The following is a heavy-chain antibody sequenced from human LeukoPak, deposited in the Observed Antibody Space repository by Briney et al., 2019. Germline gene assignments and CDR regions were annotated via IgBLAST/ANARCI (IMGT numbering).Heavy chain of an antibody. CDR2: MNPNSGNT. CDR1: GYTFTSYD. Sequence: GASVKVSCKASGYTFTSYDINWVRQATGQGLEWMGWMNPNSGNTGYAQKFQGRVTMTRNTSISTAYMELRSLRSDDTAVYYCAREDGWAYFDYWGQGTLVTVSS. D-gene: IGHD5-24*01. J-gene: IGHJ4*02. CDR3: AREDGWAYFDY. V-gene: IGHV1-8*01.